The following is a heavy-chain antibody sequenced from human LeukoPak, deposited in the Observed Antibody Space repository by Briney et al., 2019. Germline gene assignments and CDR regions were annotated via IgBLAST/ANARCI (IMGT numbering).Heavy chain of an antibody. D-gene: IGHD6-13*01. CDR3: VRGTIAVGGTDY. V-gene: IGHV3-74*01. J-gene: IGHJ4*02. CDR1: GFTFSGYW. CDR2: LNTDGRTT. Sequence: GGALRLSCAASGFTFSGYWMHWVRQAPGKGLIWVSRLNTDGRTTNYADFVKGRFTISRDNARNTLYLQMNSLRPDDTAVYYCVRGTIAVGGTDYWGQGTLVTVSS.